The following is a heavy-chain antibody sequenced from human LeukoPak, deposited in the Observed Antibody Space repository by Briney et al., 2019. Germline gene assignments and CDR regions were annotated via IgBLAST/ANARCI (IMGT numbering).Heavy chain of an antibody. CDR3: AKVVAAAGYFDY. D-gene: IGHD6-13*01. CDR2: ISGDGGST. V-gene: IGHV3-43*02. CDR1: GFTFDDYA. Sequence: PGGSLRLSCAASGFTFDDYAMHWVRHAPGKGLEWVSLISGDGGSTYYADSVKGRFTISRDNSKNSLYLQMNSLRTEDTALYYCAKVVAAAGYFDYWGQGTLVTVSS. J-gene: IGHJ4*02.